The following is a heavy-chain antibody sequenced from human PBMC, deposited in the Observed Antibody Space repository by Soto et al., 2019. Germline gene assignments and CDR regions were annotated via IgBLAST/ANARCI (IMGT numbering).Heavy chain of an antibody. J-gene: IGHJ4*02. V-gene: IGHV3-23*01. D-gene: IGHD6-13*01. CDR1: GFTFNNYA. CDR2: ISDTGGRT. CDR3: AKQRHHWQQVGDSDY. Sequence: PGGSLRLSCAASGFTFNNYAMNWVRQAPGKGLERISTISDTGGRTFYADSVKARFTISRDNAKNTLYLQINSLRTEDAAVYFCAKQRHHWQQVGDSDYWGQGTLVTVSS.